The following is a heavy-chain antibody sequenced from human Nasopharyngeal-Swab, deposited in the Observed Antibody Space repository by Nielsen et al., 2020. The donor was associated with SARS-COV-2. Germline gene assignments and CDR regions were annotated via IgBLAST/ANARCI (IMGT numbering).Heavy chain of an antibody. Sequence: SETLSLTCTVSGGSISSYYWSWIRQPPGKGLEWIGYIYYSGSTNYNPSLKSRVTISVDTSKNQFSLKLSSVIAADTAVYYCARHPLHDYGDYDLPYYYYYMDVWGKGTTVTVSS. D-gene: IGHD4-17*01. V-gene: IGHV4-59*08. CDR1: GGSISSYY. J-gene: IGHJ6*03. CDR2: IYYSGST. CDR3: ARHPLHDYGDYDLPYYYYYMDV.